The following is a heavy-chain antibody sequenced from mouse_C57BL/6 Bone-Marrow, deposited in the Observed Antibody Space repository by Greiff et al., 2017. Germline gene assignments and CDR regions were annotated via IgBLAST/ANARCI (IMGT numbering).Heavy chain of an antibody. CDR2: ISSGGSYT. D-gene: IGHD1-1*01. Sequence: EVQLQESGGDLVKPGGSLKLSCAASGFTFSSYGMSWVRQTPDKRLEWVATISSGGSYTYYPDSVKGRFTISRDNAKNTLYLQMSSLKSEDTAMYYCARKDYYGSSAWFAYWGKGTLVTVSA. V-gene: IGHV5-6*01. CDR3: ARKDYYGSSAWFAY. CDR1: GFTFSSYG. J-gene: IGHJ3*01.